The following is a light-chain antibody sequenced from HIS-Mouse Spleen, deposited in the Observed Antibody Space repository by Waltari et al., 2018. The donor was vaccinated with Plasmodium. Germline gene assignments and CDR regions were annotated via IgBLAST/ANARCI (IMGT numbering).Light chain of an antibody. Sequence: SYELTQPPSVSVSPGQTARITCSGDALPKQYAYWYQQTPGQGPVLVIYKDSGRPSGSPEGFSGSSSGTTVTLTISGVQAEDEADYYCQSADSSGTYQVFGGGTKLTVL. J-gene: IGLJ2*01. CDR3: QSADSSGTYQV. CDR2: KDS. CDR1: ALPKQY. V-gene: IGLV3-25*03.